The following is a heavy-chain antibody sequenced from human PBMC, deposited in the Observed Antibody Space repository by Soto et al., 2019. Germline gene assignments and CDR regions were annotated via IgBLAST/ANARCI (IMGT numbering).Heavy chain of an antibody. CDR1: GLALSNFW. Sequence: EVQLVESGGGLAQPGGSLRLSCVASGLALSNFWMHWVRQAPGKGLVWVSRISSDGTDTNYEDSVKGRFTNSRDNAKNTLYLKMTSLKAEDTAVYYCLVVITPWSFDHWGQGALVTVSS. CDR3: LVVITPWSFDH. J-gene: IGHJ4*02. D-gene: IGHD3-22*01. CDR2: ISSDGTDT. V-gene: IGHV3-74*01.